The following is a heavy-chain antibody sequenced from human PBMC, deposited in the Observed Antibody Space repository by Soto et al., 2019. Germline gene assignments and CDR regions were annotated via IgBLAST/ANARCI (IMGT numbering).Heavy chain of an antibody. D-gene: IGHD3-10*01. CDR3: ARGLTYCYGSGTDKLDP. CDR2: IWYDGSKK. Sequence: PGGSLRLSCAASGFTFSSYGMHWVRQAPGKGLEWVALIWYDGSKKYYVDSVKGRFTISRDNSKNTLYLQMNSLRAEDTAVYYCARGLTYCYGSGTDKLDPWGQGTLVTVSS. J-gene: IGHJ5*02. V-gene: IGHV3-33*01. CDR1: GFTFSSYG.